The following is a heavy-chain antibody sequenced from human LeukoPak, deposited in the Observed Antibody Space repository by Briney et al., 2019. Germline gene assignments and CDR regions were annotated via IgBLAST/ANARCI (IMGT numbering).Heavy chain of an antibody. CDR3: ARDRSPSLDY. J-gene: IGHJ4*02. V-gene: IGHV4-39*07. CDR2: IYYSGST. CDR1: GGSISSSSYY. Sequence: SETLSLTCTVSGGSISSSSYYWGWIRQPPGKGLEWIGSIYYSGSTYYNPSLKSRVTMSVDTSKNQFSLKLSSVTAADTAVYYCARDRSPSLDYWGQGTLVTVSS.